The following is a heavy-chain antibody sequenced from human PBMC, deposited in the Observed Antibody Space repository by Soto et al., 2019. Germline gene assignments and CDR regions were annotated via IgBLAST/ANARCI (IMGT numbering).Heavy chain of an antibody. CDR3: ARDAVAFIDY. CDR2: INPDNGTV. J-gene: IGHJ4*02. CDR1: GYTFTTYA. D-gene: IGHD2-15*01. Sequence: QVQLVQSGAEEKKPGASVKVSCKASGYTFTTYAMHWVRQAPGQSLEWMGWINPDNGTVKYSQKFKGRVTITSDTSAMTVHMELNSLRSEDTAVFYCARDAVAFIDYWGQGTLVTVSS. V-gene: IGHV1-3*05.